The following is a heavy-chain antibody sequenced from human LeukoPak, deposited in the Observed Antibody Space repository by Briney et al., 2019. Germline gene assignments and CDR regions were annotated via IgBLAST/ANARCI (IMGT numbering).Heavy chain of an antibody. Sequence: SETLSLTCTVSGGSVSSGTYYWSWIRKPPGKGLEWIGHIYYSGSTNYNPSLKSRVTMSLDTSKNQFSLKLSSVTAADTAVYYCARNPFSGYYHAYFDYWGQGTLVTVSS. J-gene: IGHJ4*02. CDR1: GGSVSSGTYY. CDR2: IYYSGST. D-gene: IGHD3-22*01. V-gene: IGHV4-61*01. CDR3: ARNPFSGYYHAYFDY.